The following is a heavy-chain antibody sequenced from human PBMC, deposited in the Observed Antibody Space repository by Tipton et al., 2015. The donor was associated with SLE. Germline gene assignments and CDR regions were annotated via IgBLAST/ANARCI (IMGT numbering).Heavy chain of an antibody. CDR1: GGSISSYY. J-gene: IGHJ3*02. CDR2: IYYSGST. V-gene: IGHV4-59*01. CDR3: ARHSRKTSGAMGAFDI. Sequence: LRLSCTVSGGSISSYYWSWIRQPPGKGLEWIGYIYYSGSTNYNPSLKSRVTISVDSSKNQFSLKLSSVTAADTAVYYCARHSRKTSGAMGAFDIWGQGTMVTVSS. D-gene: IGHD5-18*01.